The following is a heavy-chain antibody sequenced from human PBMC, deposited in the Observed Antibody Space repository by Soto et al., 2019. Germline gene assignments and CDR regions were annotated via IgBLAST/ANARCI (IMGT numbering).Heavy chain of an antibody. V-gene: IGHV4-34*01. Sequence: SETLSLTCAVYGGSFSGYSWTWIRQPPGTGLEWIGDINYTGSTNYNPSLKSRVTISVDTSKNQFSLKLSSVTAAATAVYFCARLPGYCSGDSCRIDYWGQGTLVTVSS. CDR2: INYTGST. CDR3: ARLPGYCSGDSCRIDY. D-gene: IGHD2-15*01. J-gene: IGHJ4*02. CDR1: GGSFSGYS.